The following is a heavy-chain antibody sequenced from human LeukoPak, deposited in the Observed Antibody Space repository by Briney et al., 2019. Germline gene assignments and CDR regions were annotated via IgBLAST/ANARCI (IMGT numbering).Heavy chain of an antibody. CDR3: ARDLTRYYDSSGYYL. D-gene: IGHD3-22*01. CDR1: GFTVSSNY. J-gene: IGHJ4*02. V-gene: IGHV3-53*01. CDR2: IYSGGST. Sequence: GGSLRLSCAASGFTVSSNYMSWVRQAPGKGLEWVSVIYSGGSTYYADSVKGRFTISRDNSKNKLYLQMNSLRAEDTAVYYCARDLTRYYDSSGYYLWGQGTLVTVSS.